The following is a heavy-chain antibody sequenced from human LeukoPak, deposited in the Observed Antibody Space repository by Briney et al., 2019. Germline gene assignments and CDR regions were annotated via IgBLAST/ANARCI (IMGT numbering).Heavy chain of an antibody. V-gene: IGHV4-39*07. J-gene: IGHJ6*03. Sequence: SETLSLTCTASGGSISSSSYYWGWIRQPPGKGLEWIGSIYYSGSTYYNPSLKSRVTISVDTSKNQFSLKLSSVTAADTAVYYCARVVGATAGHYYMDVWGKGTTVTVSS. CDR3: ARVVGATAGHYYMDV. D-gene: IGHD1-26*01. CDR2: IYYSGST. CDR1: GGSISSSSYY.